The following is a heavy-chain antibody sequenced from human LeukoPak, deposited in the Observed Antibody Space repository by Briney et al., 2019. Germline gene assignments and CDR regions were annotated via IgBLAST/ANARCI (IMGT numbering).Heavy chain of an antibody. J-gene: IGHJ4*02. D-gene: IGHD1-26*01. CDR2: INPPSGGT. V-gene: IGHV1-2*03. Sequence: GPSVKVSCKASGYTFTFYNIHWVPHAPGQGLEWMVWINPPSGGTNYAQKFQGRVTMTRDTSISTAYMELSSLTSDDTAVYFCVRGGGTAHFDYWGQGTLVTVSS. CDR1: GYTFTFYN. CDR3: VRGGGTAHFDY.